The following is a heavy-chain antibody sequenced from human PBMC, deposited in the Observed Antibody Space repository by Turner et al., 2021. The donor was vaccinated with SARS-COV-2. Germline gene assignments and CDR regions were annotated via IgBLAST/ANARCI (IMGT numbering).Heavy chain of an antibody. Sequence: EVQLLESGGGLVQPGGSLRLSCAASGFTFSSYAMSWVRQVPGKGLEWVSGISGSGGSTYYADSVKGRFTISRDNSKNTLYLQMNSLRAEDTAVYYCAKDGYDGIYCSGGSCYSGWFDSWGQGTLVTVSS. CDR1: GFTFSSYA. V-gene: IGHV3-23*01. CDR3: AKDGYDGIYCSGGSCYSGWFDS. D-gene: IGHD2-15*01. J-gene: IGHJ5*01. CDR2: ISGSGGST.